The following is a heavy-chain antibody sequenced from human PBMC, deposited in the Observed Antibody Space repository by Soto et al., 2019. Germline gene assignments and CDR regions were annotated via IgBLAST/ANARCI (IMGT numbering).Heavy chain of an antibody. D-gene: IGHD6-13*01. V-gene: IGHV1-69*01. CDR1: GGTFSSYA. J-gene: IGHJ6*02. CDR3: ARILGHSTTWYLNALDV. CDR2: IIPIFGAA. Sequence: QVLLVQSGAEVKKPGSSVKVSCKASGGTFSSYAIVWVRQAPGQGLEWMGGIIPIFGAANYAQKFQGRVTVTADEYTSTAYMDLSSLRSEDTAVYYCARILGHSTTWYLNALDVWGQGTTVTVSS.